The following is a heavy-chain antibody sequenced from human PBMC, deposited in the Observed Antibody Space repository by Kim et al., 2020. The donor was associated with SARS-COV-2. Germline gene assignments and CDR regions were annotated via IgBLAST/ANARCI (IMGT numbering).Heavy chain of an antibody. V-gene: IGHV3-11*06. Sequence: GGSLRLSCAASGFTFSDYDMSWIRQAPGKGLEWVSYISSSSSYTNYADSVKGRFTISRDNAKNSLYLQMNSLRAEDTAVYYCARVGKVVVVVVAAREDPRQSYDAFDIWGQGTLVTVSS. D-gene: IGHD2-15*01. CDR2: ISSSSSYT. CDR1: GFTFSDYD. J-gene: IGHJ3*02. CDR3: ARVGKVVVVVVAAREDPRQSYDAFDI.